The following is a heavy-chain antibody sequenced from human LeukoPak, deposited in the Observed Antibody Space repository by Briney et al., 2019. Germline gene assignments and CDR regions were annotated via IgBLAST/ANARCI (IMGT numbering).Heavy chain of an antibody. CDR1: GYTFTGYY. D-gene: IGHD6-6*01. CDR2: INPNSGGT. J-gene: IGHJ4*02. CDR3: ARGHRIAARHFDY. Sequence: GASVKVSCKASGYTFTGYYMHWVRQAPGQGLEWMGWINPNSGGTNFAQKFQGRVTMTRDTSISTAYMELSRLRSDDTAVYYCARGHRIAARHFDYWSQGTLVTVSS. V-gene: IGHV1-2*02.